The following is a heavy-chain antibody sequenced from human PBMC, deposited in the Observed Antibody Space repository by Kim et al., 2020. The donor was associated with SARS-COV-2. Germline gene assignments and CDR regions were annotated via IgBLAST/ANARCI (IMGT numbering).Heavy chain of an antibody. CDR3: ARAASSWYRFDY. D-gene: IGHD6-13*01. V-gene: IGHV4-39*02. Sequence: YYNPPLQRRVTMSVDTSKNHFSLMLTSVTATDAAVYYCARAASSWYRFDYWGQGTLVTVSS. J-gene: IGHJ4*02.